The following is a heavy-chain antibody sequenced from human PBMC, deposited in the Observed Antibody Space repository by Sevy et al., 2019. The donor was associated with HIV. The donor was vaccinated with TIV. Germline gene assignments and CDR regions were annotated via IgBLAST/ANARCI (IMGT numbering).Heavy chain of an antibody. CDR3: ATSFSYSGSYHYFDY. CDR1: GYTFTSYG. D-gene: IGHD1-26*01. CDR2: ISAYKGNT. V-gene: IGHV1-18*01. Sequence: ASVKFSCKASGYTFTSYGISWVRQAPGQGLEWMGWISAYKGNTNYAQKLKGRVTMTTDTSTSTAYMELRSLRSDDTAVYYCATSFSYSGSYHYFDYWGQGTLVTVSS. J-gene: IGHJ4*02.